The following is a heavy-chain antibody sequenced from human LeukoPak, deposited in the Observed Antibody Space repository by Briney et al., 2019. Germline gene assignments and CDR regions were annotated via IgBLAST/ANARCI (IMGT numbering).Heavy chain of an antibody. V-gene: IGHV3-23*01. Sequence: PGGSLRLSCAASGFTFRNYAMSWVRQAPGKGLEWVSVIDGGGGPTYYADSVKGRFTISRDNSKNTLYLQMNSLRAEDVAVYFCAKNSGYNWQYLLDYWGEGTLVTVSS. CDR1: GFTFRNYA. J-gene: IGHJ4*02. CDR3: AKNSGYNWQYLLDY. CDR2: IDGGGGPT. D-gene: IGHD6-25*01.